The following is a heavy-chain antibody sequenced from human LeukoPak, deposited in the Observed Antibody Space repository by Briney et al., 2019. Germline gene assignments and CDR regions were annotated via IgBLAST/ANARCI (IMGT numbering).Heavy chain of an antibody. CDR2: IYSGGDT. CDR1: GFTVSSNY. Sequence: GGSLRLSCAASGFTVSSNYMGWVRQAPGKGLEWVSVIYSGGDTYYADSVKGRFTISRDNSKNTLYLQMNSLRAEDTAVYYCAKVSTSCSCFDYWGQGTLVTVSS. D-gene: IGHD2-2*01. J-gene: IGHJ4*02. CDR3: AKVSTSCSCFDY. V-gene: IGHV3-66*01.